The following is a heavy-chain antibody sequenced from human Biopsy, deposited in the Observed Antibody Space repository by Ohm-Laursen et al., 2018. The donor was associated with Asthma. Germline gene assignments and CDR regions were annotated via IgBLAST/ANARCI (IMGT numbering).Heavy chain of an antibody. CDR1: VFVFSQCG. Sequence: SLRLSCAASVFVFSQCGMHWVRQGPGKGLEWVALVSSDGHNNYYEDSVKGRFTISRDNSKLRLYLEINSLRVEDSAVYYCARESGQDSGGTGAFDRWGQGIRVAVSS. D-gene: IGHD4-23*01. V-gene: IGHV3-30*03. CDR3: ARESGQDSGGTGAFDR. CDR2: VSSDGHNN. J-gene: IGHJ3*02.